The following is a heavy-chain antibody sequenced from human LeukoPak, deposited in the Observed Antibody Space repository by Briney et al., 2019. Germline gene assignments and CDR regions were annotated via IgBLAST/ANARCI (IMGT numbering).Heavy chain of an antibody. J-gene: IGHJ4*02. Sequence: ASVKVSCKASGYTFTSYAMNWVRQAPGQRLEGMGWINTNTGNPTYAQGFTGRFVFSLDTSVSTAYLQISSLKAEDTAVYYCARDSANTAMALLFDYWGQGTLVTVSS. CDR3: ARDSANTAMALLFDY. V-gene: IGHV7-4-1*02. CDR1: GYTFTSYA. D-gene: IGHD5-18*01. CDR2: INTNTGNP.